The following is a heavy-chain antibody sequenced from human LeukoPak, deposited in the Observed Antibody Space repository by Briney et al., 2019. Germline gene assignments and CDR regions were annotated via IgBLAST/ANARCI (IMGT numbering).Heavy chain of an antibody. CDR2: IYYSGST. J-gene: IGHJ4*02. CDR1: GGSISSYY. D-gene: IGHD3-22*01. CDR3: ARLDYYYSPFDY. Sequence: PSETLSLTCTVSGGSISSYYWSWIRQPPGKGLEWNGYIYYSGSTNYNPSLKSRVTISVDTSKNQFSLKLSSVTAADTAAYYCARLDYYYSPFDYWGQGTLVTVSS. V-gene: IGHV4-59*01.